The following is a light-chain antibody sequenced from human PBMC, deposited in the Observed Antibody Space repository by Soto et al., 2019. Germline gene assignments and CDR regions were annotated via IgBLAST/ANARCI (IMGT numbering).Light chain of an antibody. J-gene: IGKJ1*01. Sequence: ENVLTQSPGTLSLSPGERATLSCRASQSVSSYSLAWYQQKPGQAPRLVMYGTSNRATGIPDRFSGSGSGTDFTLTISRLEPADFAVYYCQHSGSSLRPFGQGTKV. V-gene: IGKV3-20*01. CDR3: QHSGSSLRP. CDR1: QSVSSYS. CDR2: GTS.